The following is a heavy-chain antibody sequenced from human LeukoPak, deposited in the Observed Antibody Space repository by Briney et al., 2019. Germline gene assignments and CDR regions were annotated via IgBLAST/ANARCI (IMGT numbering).Heavy chain of an antibody. V-gene: IGHV1-18*01. D-gene: IGHD6-13*01. CDR3: ARGARNSSSWPPGAFDI. CDR2: ISAYNGNT. Sequence: ASVKVSCKASGYTFTSYGISWVRQAPGQGLEWMGWISAYNGNTNYAQKFQGRVTITTDESTSTAYMELSSLRSEDTAVYYCARGARNSSSWPPGAFDIWGQGTMVTVSS. J-gene: IGHJ3*02. CDR1: GYTFTSYG.